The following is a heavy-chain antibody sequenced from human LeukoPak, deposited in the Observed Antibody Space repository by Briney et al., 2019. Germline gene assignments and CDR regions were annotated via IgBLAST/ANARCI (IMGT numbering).Heavy chain of an antibody. CDR1: GGTFSSYA. CDR2: IIPIFGTA. CDR3: ARDYYDSRFRVY. D-gene: IGHD3-22*01. Sequence: ASVKVSXKASGGTFSSYAISWLRQAPGQGLEWIGRIIPIFGTANYAQKFQGRVTITTDESTSTAYMELSSLRSEDTAVYYCARDYYDSRFRVYWGQGTLVTVSS. J-gene: IGHJ4*02. V-gene: IGHV1-69*05.